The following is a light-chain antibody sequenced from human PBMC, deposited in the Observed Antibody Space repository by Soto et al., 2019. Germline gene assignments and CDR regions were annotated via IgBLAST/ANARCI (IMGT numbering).Light chain of an antibody. CDR1: QTIDRY. Sequence: IQMTQSPSSLSASIGDTVTITCRASQTIDRYLNWFQQKSGQAPKLLMNAASSLRSGVPSRFSASGSGTEFTLTISSLQPDDFATYYCQQYNSYSWTFGQGTKV. CDR3: QQYNSYSWT. J-gene: IGKJ1*01. CDR2: AAS. V-gene: IGKV1-39*01.